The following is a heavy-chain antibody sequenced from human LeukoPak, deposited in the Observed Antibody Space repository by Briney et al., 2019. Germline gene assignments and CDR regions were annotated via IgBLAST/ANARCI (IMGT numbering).Heavy chain of an antibody. Sequence: PGGSLRLSCAASGFTFSSYEMNWVRQAPGRGLEWVSYISSSGSTIYYADSVKGRFTISRDNAKNSLYLQMNSLRAEDSAVYYCARYCTFRTCSGTKYDYWGQGTLVIVSS. CDR2: ISSSGSTI. D-gene: IGHD1-1*01. CDR1: GFTFSSYE. J-gene: IGHJ4*02. V-gene: IGHV3-48*03. CDR3: ARYCTFRTCSGTKYDY.